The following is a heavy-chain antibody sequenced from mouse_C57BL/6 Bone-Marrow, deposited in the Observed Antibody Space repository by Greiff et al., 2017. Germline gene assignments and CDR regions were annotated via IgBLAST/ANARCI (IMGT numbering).Heavy chain of an antibody. J-gene: IGHJ4*01. D-gene: IGHD2-5*01. CDR2: INPNNGGT. V-gene: IGHV1-18*01. CDR1: GYTFTDYN. Sequence: EVQLQQSGPGLVKPGASVKIPCKASGYTFTDYNMDWVQQGHGKSLEWIGDINPNNGGTIYNQKVKGKATLTVDKSSSTAYMELRSLTSDDSAVYYGARWDSNYVGEAMEYWGQGHAVPVSS. CDR3: ARWDSNYVGEAMEY.